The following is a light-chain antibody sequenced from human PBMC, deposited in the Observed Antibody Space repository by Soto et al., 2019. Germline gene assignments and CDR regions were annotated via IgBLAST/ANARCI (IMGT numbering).Light chain of an antibody. CDR3: QSYDSSLSGWV. CDR1: SSNIGAGYG. V-gene: IGLV1-40*01. J-gene: IGLJ3*02. Sequence: QCVLTQPPSVSGAPGQRVTISCTGSSSNIGAGYGVHWYQQLPGTAPKLLIYGNSNRPSGVPDRFSGSKSGTSASLAITGLQAEDEADYYCQSYDSSLSGWVFGRGTKLTVL. CDR2: GNS.